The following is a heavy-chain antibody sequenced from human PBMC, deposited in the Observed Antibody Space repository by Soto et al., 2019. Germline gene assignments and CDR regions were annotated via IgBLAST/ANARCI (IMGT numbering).Heavy chain of an antibody. CDR3: ARGNTFNYAGFDV. Sequence: QAHLEQSGAEGKRPGASVKVSCKASGYTCSDFDINWLRQASGQGPEWMGWMNAKSGDTFFAQRFQGKFNMTWDTSLSTAYMEVGSLMSDDTAMYYCARGNTFNYAGFDVWGQGTTVAVSS. J-gene: IGHJ6*02. V-gene: IGHV1-8*01. CDR1: GYTCSDFD. CDR2: MNAKSGDT. D-gene: IGHD3-16*01.